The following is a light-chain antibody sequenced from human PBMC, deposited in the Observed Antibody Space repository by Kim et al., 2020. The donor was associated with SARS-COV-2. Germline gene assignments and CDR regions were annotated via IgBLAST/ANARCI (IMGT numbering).Light chain of an antibody. Sequence: VSPVERAPLSCRARQSVSSNLAWYQQKPGQAPRLLIYGASTRATGVPARFSGSGSGTEFTLTILSLQSEDFAIYYCQQYNNWPQTFGQGTRVDIK. CDR2: GAS. CDR3: QQYNNWPQT. J-gene: IGKJ1*01. V-gene: IGKV3-15*01. CDR1: QSVSSN.